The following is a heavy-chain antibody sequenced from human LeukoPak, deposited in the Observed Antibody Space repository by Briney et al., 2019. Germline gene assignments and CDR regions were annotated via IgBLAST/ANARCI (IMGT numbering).Heavy chain of an antibody. D-gene: IGHD3-3*01. CDR1: GYTFTSNY. V-gene: IGHV1-69*06. CDR3: ATTSRFLEWLYNDY. J-gene: IGHJ4*02. CDR2: IIPIFGTA. Sequence: ASVKVSCKASGYTFTSNYIHWVRQAPGQGLEWMGGIIPIFGTANYAQKFQGRVTMTEDTSTDTAYMELSSLRSEDTAVYYCATTSRFLEWLYNDYWGQGTLVTVSS.